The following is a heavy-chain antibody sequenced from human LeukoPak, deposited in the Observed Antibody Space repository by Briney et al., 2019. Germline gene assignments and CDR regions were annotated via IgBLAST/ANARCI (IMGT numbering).Heavy chain of an antibody. CDR1: GGSISSSSYY. CDR2: IYYSGST. CDR3: ARVSYDFWSGYYAFDY. D-gene: IGHD3-3*01. Sequence: SETLSLTCTVSGGSISSSSYYWGWIRQPPGKGLEWIGSIYYSGSTYYNPSLKSRVTISVDTSKNQFSLKLSSVTAADTAVYYCARVSYDFWSGYYAFDYWGQGTLVTVSS. J-gene: IGHJ4*02. V-gene: IGHV4-39*01.